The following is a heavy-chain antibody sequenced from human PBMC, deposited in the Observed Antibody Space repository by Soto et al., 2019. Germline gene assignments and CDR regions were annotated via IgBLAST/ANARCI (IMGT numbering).Heavy chain of an antibody. CDR2: IYYSGRT. V-gene: IGHV4-59*08. CDR3: ARHVEAELFAY. D-gene: IGHD1-26*01. Sequence: PSETLSLTCTVSGGSISNYYWSWIRQPPGKGLEWIGYIYYSGRTNYNPSLKSRVTISVDTSKNHFSLKLSSVTAADTAVYYCARHVEAELFAYSGQGSLVTVSS. CDR1: GGSISNYY. J-gene: IGHJ4*02.